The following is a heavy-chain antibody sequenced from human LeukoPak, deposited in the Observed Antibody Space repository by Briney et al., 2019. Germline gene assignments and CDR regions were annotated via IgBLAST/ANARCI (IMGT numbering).Heavy chain of an antibody. CDR2: ISYDGSNK. J-gene: IGHJ4*02. Sequence: PGGSLRLSCAASGFTFSSYAMHWVRQAPGKGLEWVAVISYDGSNKYYADSVKGRFTISRDNSKNTPYLQMNSLRAEDTAVYYCARDYGVLRFLEWLSSYYFDYWGQGTLVTVSS. CDR3: ARDYGVLRFLEWLSSYYFDY. V-gene: IGHV3-30-3*01. D-gene: IGHD3-3*01. CDR1: GFTFSSYA.